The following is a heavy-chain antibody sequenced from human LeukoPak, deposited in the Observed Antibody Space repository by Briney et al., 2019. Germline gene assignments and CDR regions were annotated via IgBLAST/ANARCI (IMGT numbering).Heavy chain of an antibody. D-gene: IGHD1-26*01. V-gene: IGHV3-30*04. CDR1: GFTLSNYA. CDR2: AWSDGSRV. Sequence: QPGRSLRLSCAASGFTLSNYAMHWVRQAPGKGLEWVAVAWSDGSRVYYADSVKGRFTISRDNSRDTLLLQMNSLRAEDTAVYYCARAVRYWLDAFDIWGQGTMVTVSS. J-gene: IGHJ3*02. CDR3: ARAVRYWLDAFDI.